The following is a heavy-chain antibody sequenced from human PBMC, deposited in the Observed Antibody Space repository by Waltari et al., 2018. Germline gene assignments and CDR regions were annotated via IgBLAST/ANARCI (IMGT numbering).Heavy chain of an antibody. CDR1: GGTFSSYA. CDR3: ASGTLSSTRAYYYYYYGMDV. J-gene: IGHJ6*02. Sequence: QVQLVQSGAEVKKPGSSVKVSCKASGGTFSSYAISWVRQAPGQGLEWMGGIIPIFGTANYAQKFQGRVTSTADESTSTAYMELSSLRSEDTAVYYCASGTLSSTRAYYYYYYGMDVWGQGTTVTVSS. CDR2: IIPIFGTA. D-gene: IGHD2-2*01. V-gene: IGHV1-69*01.